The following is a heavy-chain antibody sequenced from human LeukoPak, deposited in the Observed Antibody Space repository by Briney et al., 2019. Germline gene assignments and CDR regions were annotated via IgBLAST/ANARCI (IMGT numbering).Heavy chain of an antibody. D-gene: IGHD3-16*01. Sequence: TGGSLRLSCAASGFTFSAYSMNWARQAPGKGLEWVASINHNGNVNYYVDPVKGRFTISRDNAKNSLYLQMSNLRAEDTAVYFCARGGGLDVWGQGATVTVSS. V-gene: IGHV3-7*03. CDR2: INHNGNVN. CDR3: ARGGGLDV. CDR1: GFTFSAYS. J-gene: IGHJ6*02.